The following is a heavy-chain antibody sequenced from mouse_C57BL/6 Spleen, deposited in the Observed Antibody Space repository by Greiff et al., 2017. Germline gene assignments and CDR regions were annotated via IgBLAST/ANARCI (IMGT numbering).Heavy chain of an antibody. J-gene: IGHJ2*01. Sequence: EVKLVESGGGLVKPGGSLKLSCAASGFTFSDYGMHWVRQAPEKGLEWVAYISSGSSTIYYADTVKGRFTISRDNAKNTLFLQMTSLRSEDTAMFYCARLDYYGSSYGYWGQGTTLTVSS. D-gene: IGHD1-1*01. CDR1: GFTFSDYG. CDR3: ARLDYYGSSYGY. V-gene: IGHV5-17*01. CDR2: ISSGSSTI.